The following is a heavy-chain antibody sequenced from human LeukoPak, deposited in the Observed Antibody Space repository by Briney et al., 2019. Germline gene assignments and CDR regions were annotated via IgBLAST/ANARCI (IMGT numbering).Heavy chain of an antibody. V-gene: IGHV4-39*01. CDR2: IYYSGSP. J-gene: IGHJ4*02. CDR3: ARNVQGLTVTPDH. CDR1: GGSISSSSYY. D-gene: IGHD4-17*01. Sequence: PSETLSLTCTVSGGSISSSSYYWGWIRQPPGKGLEWIGTIYYSGSPYYNPSLKSRVTISVDTSKNQFSLKLSSVTAADTAVYYCARNVQGLTVTPDHWGQGTLVTVSS.